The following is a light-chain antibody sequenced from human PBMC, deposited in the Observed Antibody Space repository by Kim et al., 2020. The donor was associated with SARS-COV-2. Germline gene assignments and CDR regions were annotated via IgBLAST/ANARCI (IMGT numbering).Light chain of an antibody. V-gene: IGLV3-19*01. Sequence: SSELTQDPAVSVALGQTVKITCQGDSLRNSYASWYQQKPGQAPQLVVYEKNDRPAGIPDRFSGSSSGNTASLTITGAQAEDEADYYCHSWVSFAKEYVFGPGTKVTVL. CDR2: EKN. CDR1: SLRNSY. J-gene: IGLJ1*01. CDR3: HSWVSFAKEYV.